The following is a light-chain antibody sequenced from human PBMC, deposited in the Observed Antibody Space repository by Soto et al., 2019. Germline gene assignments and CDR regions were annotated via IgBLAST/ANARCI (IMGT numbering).Light chain of an antibody. Sequence: DIHMTQSHSTLSASVGDRVTITCRASQSISSWLSWYQQKPGKAPKLLIYDASSLQSGVPSRFSGSGSGTEFTLTISGLQPDDFATYYCQHYNTYSTWTFGQGTKV. V-gene: IGKV1-5*01. CDR1: QSISSW. CDR2: DAS. J-gene: IGKJ1*01. CDR3: QHYNTYSTWT.